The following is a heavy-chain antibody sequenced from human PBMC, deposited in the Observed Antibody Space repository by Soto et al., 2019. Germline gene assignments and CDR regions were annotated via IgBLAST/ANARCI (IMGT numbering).Heavy chain of an antibody. Sequence: GESLKISCKGSGYRFTNDLITWVRQMPGKGLEWMGRIDPSDSHTKYSPSFEGHVTISADNSITSVYLQWSSLKASDTAMYYCARHSRIATPLDSWRQGTLVTVSS. CDR2: IDPSDSHT. CDR1: GYRFTNDL. V-gene: IGHV5-10-1*01. D-gene: IGHD6-6*01. CDR3: ARHSRIATPLDS. J-gene: IGHJ4*02.